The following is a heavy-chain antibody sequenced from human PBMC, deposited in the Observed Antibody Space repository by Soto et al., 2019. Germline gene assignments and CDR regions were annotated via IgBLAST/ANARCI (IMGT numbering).Heavy chain of an antibody. CDR3: RWELPPDAFYI. J-gene: IGHJ3*02. CDR1: GFTFSSYG. D-gene: IGHD1-26*01. Sequence: QVQLVESGGGVVQPGRSLRLSCAASGFTFSSYGMHWVRQAPGKGLEWVAVISSDGSNKYYADSVKGRFTSSRDNSKNPLYLQMNRLRAEDTAVYYCRWELPPDAFYIWGQGTMVTVSS. V-gene: IGHV3-30*03. CDR2: ISSDGSNK.